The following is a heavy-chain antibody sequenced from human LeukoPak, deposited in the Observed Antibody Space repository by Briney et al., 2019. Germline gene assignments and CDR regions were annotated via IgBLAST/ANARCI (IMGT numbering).Heavy chain of an antibody. J-gene: IGHJ4*02. CDR3: ARASDYDPVLFDY. CDR2: IYYSGST. CDR1: GGSISSGGYY. V-gene: IGHV4-31*03. Sequence: KPSETLSLTCTVSGGSISSGGYYWSWIRQHPGEGLEWIGYIYYSGSTYYNPSLKSRLAISVDTSKNQFSLNLSSVTAADTAVYFCARASDYDPVLFDYWGQGTLVTVSS. D-gene: IGHD5-12*01.